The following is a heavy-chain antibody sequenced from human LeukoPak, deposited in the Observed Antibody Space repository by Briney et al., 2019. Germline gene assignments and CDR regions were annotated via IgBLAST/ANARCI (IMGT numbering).Heavy chain of an antibody. V-gene: IGHV3-30*18. CDR3: AKRGTYSSLDY. Sequence: QPGRSLRLSCAASGFTFSSYDLHWVRQAPGKGLEWVAVISYDGTNKYYTDSVKGRFTISRDNSKNTLYLQMNSLRAEDTAVFYCAKRGTYSSLDYWGQGTVVTVSS. CDR2: ISYDGTNK. J-gene: IGHJ4*02. CDR1: GFTFSSYD. D-gene: IGHD1-26*01.